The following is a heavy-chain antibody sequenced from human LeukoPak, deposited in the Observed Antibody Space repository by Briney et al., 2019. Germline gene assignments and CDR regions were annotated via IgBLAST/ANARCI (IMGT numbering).Heavy chain of an antibody. CDR3: AGRHCSGGGCYFAGADPFDY. D-gene: IGHD2-15*01. CDR2: IYSGGKV. Sequence: GGSLRLSCAASGFTVSSTYMSWVRQAPGKGLEWVSVIYSGGKVYYIDSVKGRFTISRDTSKNTLYLQMNSLRVEDTAVYFCAGRHCSGGGCYFAGADPFDYWGQGTLVTVSS. CDR1: GFTVSSTY. J-gene: IGHJ4*02. V-gene: IGHV3-53*01.